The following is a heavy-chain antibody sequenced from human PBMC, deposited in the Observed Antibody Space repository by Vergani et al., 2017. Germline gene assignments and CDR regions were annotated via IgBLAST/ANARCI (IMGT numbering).Heavy chain of an antibody. V-gene: IGHV3-23*04. D-gene: IGHD5-12*01. CDR1: GFTFNHYA. CDR2: ISGSGGST. J-gene: IGHJ6*02. Sequence: GHLEESGGDLVQPGGSLRLSCAASGFTFNHYAMNWVRQAPGKGLEWVSGISGSGGSTYYAGSVKGRFTISRDSSKNTLYLQMNSLSAGDTAVYYCAKANPRNSGYDYLYYYHAMDVWGQGTTVTVSS. CDR3: AKANPRNSGYDYLYYYHAMDV.